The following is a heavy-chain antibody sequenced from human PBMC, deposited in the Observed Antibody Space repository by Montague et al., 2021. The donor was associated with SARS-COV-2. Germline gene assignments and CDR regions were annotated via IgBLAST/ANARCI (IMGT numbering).Heavy chain of an antibody. CDR3: ARGASTISMLVVVFTGAGWYFDL. CDR2: INHSGST. Sequence: SETLSLTCAVHGGSFSGYYWSWIRQPPGKGLEWIGEINHSGSTNYNPSLKSRVTISVDTSKNQFSLKLSSVTAADTAVYYCARGASTISMLVVVFTGAGWYFDLWGRGTLVTVSS. CDR1: GGSFSGYY. V-gene: IGHV4-34*01. D-gene: IGHD3-22*01. J-gene: IGHJ2*01.